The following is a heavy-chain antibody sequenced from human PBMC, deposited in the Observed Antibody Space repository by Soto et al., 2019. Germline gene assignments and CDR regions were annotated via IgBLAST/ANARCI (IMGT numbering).Heavy chain of an antibody. D-gene: IGHD4-17*01. CDR1: GFTFSSYG. V-gene: IGHV3-33*01. CDR3: ARETPRYGERDY. Sequence: GGSLRLSCAASGFTFSSYGMHWVRQAPGKGLEWVAVIWYDGSNKYYADSVKGRFTISRDNSKNTLYLQMNSLRAEDTAVYYCARETPRYGERDYWGQGTLVTVSS. J-gene: IGHJ4*02. CDR2: IWYDGSNK.